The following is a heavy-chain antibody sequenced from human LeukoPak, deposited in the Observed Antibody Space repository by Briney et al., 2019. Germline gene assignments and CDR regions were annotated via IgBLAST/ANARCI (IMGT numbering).Heavy chain of an antibody. CDR3: ARDPTGIAAAGTNY. CDR2: IYTSGST. D-gene: IGHD6-13*01. V-gene: IGHV4-61*02. CDR1: GGSISSGSYY. Sequence: SGTLSLTCTVSGGSISSGSYYWSWIRQPAGKGLEWIGRIYTSGSTNYNPSLKSRVTISVDTSKNQFSLKLSSVTAADTAVYYCARDPTGIAAAGTNYRGQGTLVTVSP. J-gene: IGHJ4*02.